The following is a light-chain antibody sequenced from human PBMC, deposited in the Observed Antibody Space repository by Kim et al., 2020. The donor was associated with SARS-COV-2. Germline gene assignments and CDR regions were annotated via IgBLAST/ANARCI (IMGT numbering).Light chain of an antibody. CDR3: QELDSSTGG. CDR2: EDS. J-gene: IGLJ3*02. Sequence: SYELTQPPSVSVSPGQTASITCSGDKLGDKYVCWYQQKPGQSPVRVIYEDSRRPSGIPERFLGSNTGNTATLTISGTQAMDEADYYCQELDSSTGGFGGG. V-gene: IGLV3-1*01. CDR1: KLGDKY.